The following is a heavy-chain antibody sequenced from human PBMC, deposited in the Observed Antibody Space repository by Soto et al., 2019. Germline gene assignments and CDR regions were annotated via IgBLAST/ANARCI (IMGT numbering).Heavy chain of an antibody. D-gene: IGHD1-26*01. V-gene: IGHV1-69*08. CDR3: ARDRGLAVV. J-gene: IGHJ6*02. CDR2: IIPILGIA. Sequence: QVQLVQSGAEVKKPGSSVKVSCKASGGTFSSYTISWVRQAPGQGLEWVGRIIPILGIANYAQKFQGRVMITADKSTSTAYMELSSLRSEDTAVYYCARDRGLAVVWGQGTTVTVSS. CDR1: GGTFSSYT.